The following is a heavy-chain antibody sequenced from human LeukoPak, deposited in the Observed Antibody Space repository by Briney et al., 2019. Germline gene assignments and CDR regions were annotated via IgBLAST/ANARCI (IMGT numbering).Heavy chain of an antibody. D-gene: IGHD6-6*01. CDR2: MNPNSGNT. Sequence: ASVKVSCKASGYTFTSYDINWVRQATGRGLEWMGWMNPNSGNTGYAQKFQGRVTITRNTSISTAYMELSSLRSEDTAVYYCARGEYSSSGGDYWGQGTLVTVSS. V-gene: IGHV1-8*03. J-gene: IGHJ4*02. CDR3: ARGEYSSSGGDY. CDR1: GYTFTSYD.